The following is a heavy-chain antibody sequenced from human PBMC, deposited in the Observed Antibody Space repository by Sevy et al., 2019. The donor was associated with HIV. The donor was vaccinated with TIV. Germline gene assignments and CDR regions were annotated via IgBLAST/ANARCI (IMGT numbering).Heavy chain of an antibody. CDR2: ISAYNGNT. CDR3: ARAGALWFGESDY. Sequence: ASVKVSCKASGYSFTSRGIDWVRQAPGQGLEWWGWISAYNGNTKYGQRLQDRVTMTTDTSASTAYMELRSLRSDDTAVYYCARAGALWFGESDYWGQGTLVTVSS. V-gene: IGHV1-18*01. CDR1: GYSFTSRG. J-gene: IGHJ4*02. D-gene: IGHD3-10*01.